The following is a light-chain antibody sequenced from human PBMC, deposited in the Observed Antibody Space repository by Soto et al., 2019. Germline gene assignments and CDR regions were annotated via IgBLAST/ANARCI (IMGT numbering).Light chain of an antibody. Sequence: QSVLTQPPSVSGAPGQRVTISCTGTNSNLGAGYDVHWYQQLPGAAPKLVVFGNRNRPSGVPERFSGSKSGTSASLAITGLQAEDAADYYCQAYDYSLTAFVFGGGTKLTVL. J-gene: IGLJ3*02. CDR1: NSNLGAGYD. CDR3: QAYDYSLTAFV. V-gene: IGLV1-40*01. CDR2: GNR.